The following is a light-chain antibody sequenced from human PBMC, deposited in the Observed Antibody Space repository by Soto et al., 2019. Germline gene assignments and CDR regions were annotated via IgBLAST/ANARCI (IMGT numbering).Light chain of an antibody. CDR3: SSYTSSSTQV. CDR1: SSDVGGYNY. Sequence: QSALTQPASVSGSPGQSITISCTGTSSDVGGYNYVSWYQQHPGKAPKLMIYEVSNRPSGVSNRFSGSKSGNTASLTISGLQAEDEADYYGSSYTSSSTQVFGGGAKVTVL. V-gene: IGLV2-14*01. CDR2: EVS. J-gene: IGLJ3*02.